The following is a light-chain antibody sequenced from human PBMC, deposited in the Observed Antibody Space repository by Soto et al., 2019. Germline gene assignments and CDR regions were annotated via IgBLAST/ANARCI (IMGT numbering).Light chain of an antibody. V-gene: IGKV3-15*01. Sequence: EIVMTQSPATLSVSPGERATLSCRASQSVRRNLDWYQEKPGQAPRLLIYDVSTMATGIPARFSGSGSGTEFTLTISSLQSEDFAVYYCQQYNDWPLTFGGGTKVDIK. CDR3: QQYNDWPLT. J-gene: IGKJ4*01. CDR2: DVS. CDR1: QSVRRN.